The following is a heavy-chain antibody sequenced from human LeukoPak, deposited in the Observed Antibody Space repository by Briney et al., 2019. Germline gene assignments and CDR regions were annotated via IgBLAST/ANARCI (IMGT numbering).Heavy chain of an antibody. CDR3: ARDRYAVSRWFDP. V-gene: IGHV4-31*03. CDR2: IYYSGST. D-gene: IGHD5-12*01. J-gene: IGHJ5*02. CDR1: GGSTSRGDYY. Sequence: PSETLSLTCTVSGGSTSRGDYYWSWIREHPGKGLEWIGYIYYSGSTYYNPSLKSRVTISVDTSTNQFSLNLSSVTAADTAVYYCARDRYAVSRWFDPWGQGTLVTVSS.